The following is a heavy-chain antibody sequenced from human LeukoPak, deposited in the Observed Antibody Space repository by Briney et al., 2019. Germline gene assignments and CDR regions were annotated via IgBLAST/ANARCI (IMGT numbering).Heavy chain of an antibody. CDR2: IHYSGST. J-gene: IGHJ4*02. CDR1: GGSISSSNYY. V-gene: IGHV4-39*01. D-gene: IGHD2-15*01. Sequence: SETLSLTCTVSGGSISSSNYYWGWIRQPPGKGLEWIGSIHYSGSTYYNPSLKSRVTISVDTSKNQFSLKLSSVTAADTAVYYCARRDLLPFDYWGQGTLVTVSS. CDR3: ARRDLLPFDY.